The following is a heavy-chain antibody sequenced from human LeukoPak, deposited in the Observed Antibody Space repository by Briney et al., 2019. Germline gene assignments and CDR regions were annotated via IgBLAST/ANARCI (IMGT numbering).Heavy chain of an antibody. CDR3: AREGERASMNFDY. V-gene: IGHV1-69*05. CDR1: GGTLSTYA. J-gene: IGHJ4*01. D-gene: IGHD1-1*01. Sequence: GAPVQVSCKPSGGTLSTYALIWVRQARGQGLEWMGWIIPTYESANYAQQFRGRVTITTDESTGTAYMELRGLTSNDTAVYFCAREGERASMNFDYWGHGTLVTVSS. CDR2: IIPTYESA.